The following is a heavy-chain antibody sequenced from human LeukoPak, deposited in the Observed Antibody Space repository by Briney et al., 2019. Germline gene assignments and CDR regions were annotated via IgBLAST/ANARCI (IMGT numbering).Heavy chain of an antibody. CDR1: GFTFSSYA. D-gene: IGHD6-6*01. CDR2: ISGSGGST. J-gene: IGHJ4*02. V-gene: IGHV3-23*01. CDR3: AKQGEWQLVPRGYFDY. Sequence: GGSLRLSCAASGFTFSSYAMSWGRQAPGKGREWVSAISGSGGSTYYADSVKGRFTISRDNSKNTLYLQMNSLRAEDTAVYYCAKQGEWQLVPRGYFDYWGQGTLVTVSS.